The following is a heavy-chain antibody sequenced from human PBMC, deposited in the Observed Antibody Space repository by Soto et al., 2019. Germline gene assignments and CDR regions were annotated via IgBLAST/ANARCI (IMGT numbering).Heavy chain of an antibody. V-gene: IGHV1-69*04. CDR1: GGTFSSYT. Sequence: SVKVSCKASGGTFSSYTISWVRQAPGQGLEWMGRIIPILHMANYAQKFQDRVTITADKSTSTAYMDLSSLRSEDTAVYYCARDRASISAGGAFDIWGQGTMVTVS. CDR2: IIPILHMA. J-gene: IGHJ3*02. CDR3: ARDRASISAGGAFDI. D-gene: IGHD6-6*01.